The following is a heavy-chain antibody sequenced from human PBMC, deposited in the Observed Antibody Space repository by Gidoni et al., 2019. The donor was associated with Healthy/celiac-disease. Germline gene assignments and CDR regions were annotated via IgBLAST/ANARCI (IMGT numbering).Heavy chain of an antibody. CDR3: ALEPKSVYRFDY. CDR2: INPNSGGT. D-gene: IGHD3-16*02. J-gene: IGHJ4*02. CDR1: GYTFTGYY. V-gene: IGHV1-2*02. Sequence: QVQLVQSGAEVKKPGASVKVSCKASGYTFTGYYIHWVRQAPGQGLEWMGWINPNSGGTNYAQKFQGRVTLTRDTSISTAYMELGRLRSDDTAVYYCALEPKSVYRFDYWGQGTLVTVSS.